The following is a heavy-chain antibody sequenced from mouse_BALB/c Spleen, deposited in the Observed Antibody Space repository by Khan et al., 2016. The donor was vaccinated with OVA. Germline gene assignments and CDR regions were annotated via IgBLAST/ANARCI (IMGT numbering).Heavy chain of an antibody. D-gene: IGHD2-3*01. CDR1: GYSINSDYA. CDR2: ISSSGST. CDR3: ARDGSLYNSALDY. Sequence: EVQLQESGPGLVKPSQSLSLTCTVTGYSINSDYAWNWIRQFPGNKLEWMGYISSSGSTNYNPAHKSRISITRHTSKNQFFLQLNSVTTEDTATYCCARDGSLYNSALDYWGPGASVTVSS. V-gene: IGHV3-2*02. J-gene: IGHJ4*01.